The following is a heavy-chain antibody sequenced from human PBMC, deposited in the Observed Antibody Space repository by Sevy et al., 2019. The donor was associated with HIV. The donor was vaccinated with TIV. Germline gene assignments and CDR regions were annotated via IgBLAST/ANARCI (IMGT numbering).Heavy chain of an antibody. CDR2: ISGSSNYI. Sequence: GGSLRLSCAASGFTFSSYSMIWVRQAPRKGLEWVSSISGSSNYIYYPDSVKGRFTISRDNAKNSLYLQMNSLRAEDTAVYYCARVTAYCSGGSFYSTMGADVWGQGTTVTVSS. D-gene: IGHD2-15*01. V-gene: IGHV3-21*01. J-gene: IGHJ6*02. CDR1: GFTFSSYS. CDR3: ARVTAYCSGGSFYSTMGADV.